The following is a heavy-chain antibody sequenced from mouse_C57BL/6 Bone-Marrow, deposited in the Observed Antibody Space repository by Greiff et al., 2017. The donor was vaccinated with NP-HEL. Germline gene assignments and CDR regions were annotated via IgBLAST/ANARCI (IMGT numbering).Heavy chain of an antibody. CDR1: GYTFTSYG. Sequence: VQRVESGAELARPGASVKLSCKASGYTFTSYGISWVKQRTGQGLEWIGEIYPRSGNTYYNEKFKGKATLTADKSSSTAYMELRSLTSEDSAVYFCACITTVDFDYWGQGTTLTVSS. CDR3: ACITTVDFDY. CDR2: IYPRSGNT. V-gene: IGHV1-81*01. J-gene: IGHJ2*01. D-gene: IGHD1-1*01.